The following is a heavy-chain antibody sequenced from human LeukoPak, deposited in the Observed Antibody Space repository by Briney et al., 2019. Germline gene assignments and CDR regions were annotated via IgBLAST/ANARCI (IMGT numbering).Heavy chain of an antibody. V-gene: IGHV4-34*01. CDR2: INHSGST. Sequence: MASETLSLTCAVSGASFSGSNWCGIRQPQGKGVDWIDEINHSGSTNYNQSLKSRVPISVDPSKNQFSLKLSAVTAADTAVYYCARKLAPGVFDIGGLGTMVTVSS. D-gene: IGHD3-10*01. CDR1: GASFSGSN. J-gene: IGHJ3*02. CDR3: ARKLAPGVFDI.